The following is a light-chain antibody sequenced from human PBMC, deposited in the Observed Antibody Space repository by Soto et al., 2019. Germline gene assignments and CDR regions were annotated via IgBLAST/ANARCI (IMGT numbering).Light chain of an antibody. Sequence: QSALTQPASVSGSPGQSITISCTGTSSDVGSYHLVSWFQQHPGKAPKLMIYEGNKRPSGVSNRFSGSKSGNTASLTISGLQAEDEADYYCWSYAGSNTVVFGGGTKLTVL. J-gene: IGLJ2*01. CDR2: EGN. CDR1: SSDVGSYHL. V-gene: IGLV2-23*01. CDR3: WSYAGSNTVV.